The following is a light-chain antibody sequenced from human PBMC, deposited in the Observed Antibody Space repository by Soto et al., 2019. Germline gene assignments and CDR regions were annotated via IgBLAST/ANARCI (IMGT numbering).Light chain of an antibody. Sequence: DIQMTQSPSSLSASVGDRVNITCRASQSIGNFLNWYQQKPGTVPKVLIYSASSLQSGVTSMFSGSGFGTYFTLTINSLKHDACANYYCQQSHSSPTFGGGTTVQIK. V-gene: IGKV1-39*01. CDR2: SAS. CDR1: QSIGNF. CDR3: QQSHSSPT. J-gene: IGKJ4*01.